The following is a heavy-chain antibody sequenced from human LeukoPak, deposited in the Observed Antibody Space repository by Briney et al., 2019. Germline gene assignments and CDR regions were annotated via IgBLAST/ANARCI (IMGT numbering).Heavy chain of an antibody. CDR2: IYYSGST. CDR1: GGSISSYY. J-gene: IGHJ3*02. CDR3: ARGSGGIPSPAFDI. V-gene: IGHV4-59*01. D-gene: IGHD3-16*01. Sequence: PSETLSLTCTVSGGSISSYYWSWIRQPPGKGLEWIGYIYYSGSTNYNPSLKSRVTISVDTSKNQSSLKLSSVTAADTAVYYCARGSGGIPSPAFDIWGQGTMVTVSS.